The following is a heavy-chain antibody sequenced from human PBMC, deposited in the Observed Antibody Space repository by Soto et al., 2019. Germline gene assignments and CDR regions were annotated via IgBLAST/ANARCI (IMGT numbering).Heavy chain of an antibody. J-gene: IGHJ4*02. V-gene: IGHV3-9*01. Sequence: GGSLRLSCAASGFTFDDYAMHWVRQAPGKGLEWVSGISWNSGSIGYADSVKGRFTISRDNAKNSLYLQMNSLRAEDTALYYCAKDIAFGGVIVAPLDYWGQGTLVTVSS. CDR3: AKDIAFGGVIVAPLDY. CDR1: GFTFDDYA. D-gene: IGHD3-16*02. CDR2: ISWNSGSI.